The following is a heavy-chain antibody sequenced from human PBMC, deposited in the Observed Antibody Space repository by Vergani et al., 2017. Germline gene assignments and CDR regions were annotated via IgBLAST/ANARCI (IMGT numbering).Heavy chain of an antibody. D-gene: IGHD2-8*01. J-gene: IGHJ4*02. CDR3: ARGLRGANGVCPT. Sequence: EVQLLESGGGLVQPGGSLRLSCAASGFTFSSYSMNWVRQAPGKGLEWVSSISSSSSYIYYADSVKGRFTISRDNAKNSLYLQMNSLRAEDTAVYYCARGLRGANGVCPTWGQGTLVTVSS. CDR1: GFTFSSYS. V-gene: IGHV3-21*01. CDR2: ISSSSSYI.